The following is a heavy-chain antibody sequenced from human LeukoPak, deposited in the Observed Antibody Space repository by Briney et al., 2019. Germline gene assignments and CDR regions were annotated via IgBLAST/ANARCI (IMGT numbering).Heavy chain of an antibody. J-gene: IGHJ4*02. Sequence: NPGGSLRLSCAASGFTFSSYGMHWVRQAPGKGLEWVSSISSTSSYIYYADSVKGRFTISRDNSKNTLYLQMGSLRAEDMAVYYCARGALWVATRGEFDYWGQGTLVTVSS. CDR2: ISSTSSYI. V-gene: IGHV3-21*01. D-gene: IGHD5-12*01. CDR1: GFTFSSYG. CDR3: ARGALWVATRGEFDY.